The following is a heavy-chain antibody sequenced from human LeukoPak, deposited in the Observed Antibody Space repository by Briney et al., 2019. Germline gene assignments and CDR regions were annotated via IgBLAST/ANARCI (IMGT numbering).Heavy chain of an antibody. V-gene: IGHV3-23*01. CDR1: GFTFSSYA. CDR3: AKPGVIENWFDH. D-gene: IGHD4-23*01. Sequence: GGSLRLSCAASGFTFSSYAMSWVRQAPGKGLEWVSVISGSGGSTNYADSVKGRFTISRDNSMNTLNLQMNSLRAEDTAMYYCAKPGVIENWFDHWGQGTLVTVSS. J-gene: IGHJ5*02. CDR2: ISGSGGST.